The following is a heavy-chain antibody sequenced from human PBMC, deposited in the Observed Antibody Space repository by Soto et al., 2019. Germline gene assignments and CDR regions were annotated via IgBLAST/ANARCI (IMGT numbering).Heavy chain of an antibody. Sequence: GGSLRLSCAASGFTFSSYGMHWVRQAPGKGLEWVAVISYDGSNKYYADSVKGRFTISRDNSKNTLYLQMNSLRAEDTAVYYCAKDLDGSGQITYYYYGMDVWGQGTTVTVSS. CDR3: AKDLDGSGQITYYYYGMDV. CDR1: GFTFSSYG. CDR2: ISYDGSNK. V-gene: IGHV3-30*18. J-gene: IGHJ6*02. D-gene: IGHD3-10*01.